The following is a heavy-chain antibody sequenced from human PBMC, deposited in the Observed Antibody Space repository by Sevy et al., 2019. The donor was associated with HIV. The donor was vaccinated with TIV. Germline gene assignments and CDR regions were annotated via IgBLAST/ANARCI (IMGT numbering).Heavy chain of an antibody. CDR2: IISIFGTT. CDR3: PKTGRVGLGNWLDP. CDR1: GGTFNNYA. V-gene: IGHV1-69*13. D-gene: IGHD3-16*01. J-gene: IGHJ5*02. Sequence: ASVKVSCKASGGTFNNYAISWVRQAPGQGLEWMGGIISIFGTTNYAQKFQGRVTITADESTKTAYMELSSLRSEDTAMDYCPKTGRVGLGNWLDPWGQGTLVTVSS.